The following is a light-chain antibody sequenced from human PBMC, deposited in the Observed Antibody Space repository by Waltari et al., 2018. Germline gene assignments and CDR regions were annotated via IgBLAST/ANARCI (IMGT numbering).Light chain of an antibody. CDR1: SSDVGSYNL. Sequence: QSALTQPASVSGPPGQSITISCTGTSSDVGSYNLVSWYQQHPGKAPKLMIYEGSKWPSGVSDRFSGSKSGNTASLTISGLQAEDEADYYCCSYAGSSTVVFGGGTKLTVL. J-gene: IGLJ2*01. V-gene: IGLV2-23*01. CDR3: CSYAGSSTVV. CDR2: EGS.